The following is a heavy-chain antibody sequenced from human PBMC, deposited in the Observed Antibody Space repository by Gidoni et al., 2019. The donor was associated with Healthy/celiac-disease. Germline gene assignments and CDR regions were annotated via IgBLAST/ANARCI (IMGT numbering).Heavy chain of an antibody. J-gene: IGHJ4*02. CDR3: ARDLHSSGWYYFDY. V-gene: IGHV3-48*01. CDR1: GFTFSSYS. D-gene: IGHD6-19*01. CDR2: ISSSSSPI. Sequence: EVQLVESGGGLVQPGGSLRLPCAASGFTFSSYSMNWVRQAPGKGLEWVSYISSSSSPIYYADSVKGRFTISRDNAKNSLYLQVNSLRAEDTAVYYCARDLHSSGWYYFDYWGQGTLVTVSS.